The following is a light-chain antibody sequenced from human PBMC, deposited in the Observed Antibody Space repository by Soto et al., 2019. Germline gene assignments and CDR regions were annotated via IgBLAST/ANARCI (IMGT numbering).Light chain of an antibody. CDR2: EVS. Sequence: QSALTQPPSASGSPGQSVTVSCTGTSSDIGVYNYVSWYQHHPGKAPKLMIYEVSKRPSGVPDRFSGSKSGNTASLTVSELQAEDEADYYCSSYGGSNNFVFGTGTKVTVL. CDR1: SSDIGVYNY. V-gene: IGLV2-8*01. CDR3: SSYGGSNNFV. J-gene: IGLJ1*01.